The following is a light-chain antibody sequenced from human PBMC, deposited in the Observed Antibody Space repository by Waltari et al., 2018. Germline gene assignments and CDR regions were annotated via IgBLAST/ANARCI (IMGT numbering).Light chain of an antibody. Sequence: ETLMTQSPATLSVSQGERVPLSCRASQSVTTNVAWYQQKPGHAPRLLIYRASTRATGVPARFSGSGSGTEFTLTINALQSEDFAVYYCHQYNNWPPNTFGQGTLLEIK. CDR3: HQYNNWPPNT. CDR1: QSVTTN. V-gene: IGKV3-15*01. CDR2: RAS. J-gene: IGKJ2*01.